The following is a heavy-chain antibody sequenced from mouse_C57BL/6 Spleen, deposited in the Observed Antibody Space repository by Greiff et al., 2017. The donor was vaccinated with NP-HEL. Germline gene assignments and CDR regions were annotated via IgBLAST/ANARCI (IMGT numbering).Heavy chain of an antibody. CDR2: IDPSDSYT. D-gene: IGHD3-1*01. CDR3: ARFGY. J-gene: IGHJ2*01. CDR1: GYTFTSYW. Sequence: QVQLQQPGAELVKPGASVKLSCKASGYTFTSYWMQWVKQRPGQGLEWIGEIDPSDSYTNYNQKFKGKATLTVDTSSSTACMQLSSLTSEDSAVYYCARFGYWGQGTTLTVSS. V-gene: IGHV1-50*01.